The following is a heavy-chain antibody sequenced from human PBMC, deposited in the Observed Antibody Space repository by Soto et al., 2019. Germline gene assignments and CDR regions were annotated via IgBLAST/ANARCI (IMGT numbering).Heavy chain of an antibody. CDR2: IYYSGST. CDR1: GGSVSSGSYY. D-gene: IGHD6-13*01. J-gene: IGHJ4*02. V-gene: IGHV4-61*01. Sequence: QVQLQESGPGRVKPSETLSLTCTVSGGSVSSGSYYWSWIRQPPGKGLEWIGYIYYSGSTNYNHSLKSRVTISLDTSKNQFSVELSSVTAADTAVYYCSSDAVAAAGSIDYWGQGTLVTGYS. CDR3: SSDAVAAAGSIDY.